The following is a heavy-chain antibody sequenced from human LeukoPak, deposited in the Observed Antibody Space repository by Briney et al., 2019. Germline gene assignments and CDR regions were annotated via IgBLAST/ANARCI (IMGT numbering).Heavy chain of an antibody. D-gene: IGHD2-21*02. J-gene: IGHJ5*02. CDR1: GYTFTSYG. Sequence: WASVKVSCKASGYTFTSYGISWVRQAPGQGLEWMGWISAYNGNTNYAQKLQGRVTMTTDTSTSTAYMELRSLRSDDTAVYYCARDPAAVPPGKFDPWGQGTLVTVSS. CDR2: ISAYNGNT. CDR3: ARDPAAVPPGKFDP. V-gene: IGHV1-18*01.